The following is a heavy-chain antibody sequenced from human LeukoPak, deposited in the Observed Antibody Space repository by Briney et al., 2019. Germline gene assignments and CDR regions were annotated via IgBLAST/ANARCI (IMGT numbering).Heavy chain of an antibody. J-gene: IGHJ4*02. V-gene: IGHV4-59*01. CDR3: ARDRYDSSGYYDY. CDR1: GGFISSYY. CDR2: IYYSGST. Sequence: SETLSLTCTVSGGFISSYYWSWIRQPPGKGLEWIGYIYYSGSTNYNPSLKSRVTISVDTSKNQFSLKLSSVTAADTAVYYCARDRYDSSGYYDYWGQGTLVTVSS. D-gene: IGHD3-22*01.